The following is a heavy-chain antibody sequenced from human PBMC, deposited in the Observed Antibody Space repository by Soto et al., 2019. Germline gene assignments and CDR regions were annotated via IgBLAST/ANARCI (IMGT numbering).Heavy chain of an antibody. V-gene: IGHV1-18*01. D-gene: IGHD5-18*01. CDR3: ARDGEGYTAMADYYYYGMDV. Sequence: QVKLVQSGAEVKKPGASVKVSCTASGYTFSSYVITWVRQAPGQGLERMGWISGYNGNTNSAQKLQGRVTMTTDTATSTAYMELRSLRSDDTAMYDCARDGEGYTAMADYYYYGMDVWGQGTTVTVSS. CDR2: ISGYNGNT. J-gene: IGHJ6*02. CDR1: GYTFSSYV.